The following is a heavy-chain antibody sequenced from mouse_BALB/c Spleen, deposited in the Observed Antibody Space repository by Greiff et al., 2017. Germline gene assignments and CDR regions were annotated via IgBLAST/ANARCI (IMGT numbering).Heavy chain of an antibody. CDR1: GFTFTDYY. Sequence: EVMLVESGGGLVQPGGSLRLSCATSGFTFTDYYMSWVRQPPGKALEWLGFIRNKANGYTTEYSASVKGRFTISRDNSQSILYLQMNTLRAEDSATYYCARGKDRSRDYFDYWGQGTTLTVSS. V-gene: IGHV7-3*02. CDR3: ARGKDRSRDYFDY. J-gene: IGHJ2*01. CDR2: IRNKANGYTT. D-gene: IGHD2-14*01.